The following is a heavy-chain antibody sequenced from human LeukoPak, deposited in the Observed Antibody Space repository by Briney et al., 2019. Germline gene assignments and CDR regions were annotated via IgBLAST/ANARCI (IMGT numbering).Heavy chain of an antibody. V-gene: IGHV1-69*13. CDR3: ASRYDFWSGYPNNWFDP. D-gene: IGHD3-3*01. J-gene: IGHJ5*02. CDR1: GGTFSSYA. Sequence: APVKVSCKASGGTFSSYAISWVRQAPGQGLEWMGGIIPIFGTANYAQKFQGRVTITADESTSTAYMELSSLRSEDTAVYYCASRYDFWSGYPNNWFDPWGQGTLVTVSS. CDR2: IIPIFGTA.